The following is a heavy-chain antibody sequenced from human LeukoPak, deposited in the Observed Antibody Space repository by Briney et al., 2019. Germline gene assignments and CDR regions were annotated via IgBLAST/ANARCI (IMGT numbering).Heavy chain of an antibody. CDR1: GFTFSNYS. Sequence: GGSLRLSCAASGFTFSNYSMTWIRQAPGEGLEWVSYISGTSSYTNYADSVKGRFTISRDNAKNSLYLQMNSLRAEDTAVYYCARGRRYFDYWGQGALVTVSS. CDR3: ARGRRYFDY. CDR2: ISGTSSYT. V-gene: IGHV3-11*06. J-gene: IGHJ4*02.